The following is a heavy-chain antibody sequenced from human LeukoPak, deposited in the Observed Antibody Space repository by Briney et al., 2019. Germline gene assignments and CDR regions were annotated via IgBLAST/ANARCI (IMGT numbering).Heavy chain of an antibody. CDR2: ISGSGGST. CDR3: AKATYYGSGSPRPGIDY. V-gene: IGHV3-23*01. D-gene: IGHD3-10*01. J-gene: IGHJ4*02. CDR1: GFTFSSYA. Sequence: GGSLRLSCAASGFTFSSYAMSWVRQAQGKGLEWVSAISGSGGSTYYADSVKGRFTISRDNSKNTLYLQMNSLRAEDTAVYYCAKATYYGSGSPRPGIDYWGQGTLVTVSS.